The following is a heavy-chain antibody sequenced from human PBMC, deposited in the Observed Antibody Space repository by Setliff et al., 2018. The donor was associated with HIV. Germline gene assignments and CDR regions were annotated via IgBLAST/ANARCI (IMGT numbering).Heavy chain of an antibody. J-gene: IGHJ4*02. D-gene: IGHD3-3*01. V-gene: IGHV4-34*01. CDR3: ATGIANFWSGYVN. CDR2: IYYSGST. CDR1: GGSFSGYY. Sequence: ASETLSLTCAVYGGSFSGYYWSWFRHPPGKGLEWIGYIYYSGSTNYNPSLKSRVTISGDTSKNLLTRKLTSETPADTAVYYWATGIANFWSGYVNWGQGTLVTVSS.